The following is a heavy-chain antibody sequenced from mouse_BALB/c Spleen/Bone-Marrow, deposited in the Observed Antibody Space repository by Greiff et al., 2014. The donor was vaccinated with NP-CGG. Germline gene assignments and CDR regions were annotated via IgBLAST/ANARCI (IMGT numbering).Heavy chain of an antibody. CDR2: INGGGSYT. CDR1: GFTFSSYG. V-gene: IGHV5-9-2*01. J-gene: IGHJ2*01. D-gene: IGHD1-1*01. Sequence: EVKLVESGGGLVKPGGSLKLSCAASGFTFSSYGMSWVRQTPEKRLEWVATINGGGSYTYYPDSVKGRFTISRDNAKNNLYLQMSSRRSEDTALYYCARQAGGSGYFDYWGRGTTLTVSS. CDR3: ARQAGGSGYFDY.